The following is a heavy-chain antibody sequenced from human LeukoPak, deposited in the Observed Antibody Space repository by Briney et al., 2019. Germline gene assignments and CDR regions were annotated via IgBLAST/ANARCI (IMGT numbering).Heavy chain of an antibody. Sequence: GGSLRLSCAASGFTFSSYWMSWVRQAPGKGLEWVANIKKDGSEKYYVDSVKGRFTISRDNAKSSLYLQMNSLRAEDTAVYYCAKASRDGYLREHYYYYYMDVWGKGTTVTVSS. CDR3: AKASRDGYLREHYYYYYMDV. CDR2: IKKDGSEK. J-gene: IGHJ6*03. V-gene: IGHV3-7*01. D-gene: IGHD5-24*01. CDR1: GFTFSSYW.